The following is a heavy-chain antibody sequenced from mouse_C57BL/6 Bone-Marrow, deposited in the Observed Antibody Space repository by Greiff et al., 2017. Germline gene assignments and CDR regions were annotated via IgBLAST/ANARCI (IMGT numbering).Heavy chain of an antibody. CDR3: ARLAPIYYYGSSYGYWYFDV. V-gene: IGHV1-58*01. CDR1: GYTFPSYG. CDR2: IYIGNVYT. Sequence: EVQLQQSGAELVRPGSSVKMSCKTSGYTFPSYGINWVKQRPGQGLEWIGYIYIGNVYTEYNEKFKGKATLTSDTSSSTAYMQLSSLTAEDSAIYFGARLAPIYYYGSSYGYWYFDVWGTGTTVTVSS. J-gene: IGHJ1*03. D-gene: IGHD1-1*01.